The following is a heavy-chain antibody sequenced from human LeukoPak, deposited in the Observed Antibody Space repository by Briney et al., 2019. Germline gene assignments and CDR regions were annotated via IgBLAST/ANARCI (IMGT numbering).Heavy chain of an antibody. CDR2: IIPIFGTA. J-gene: IGHJ4*02. Sequence: SVKVSCKASGGTFSSYAISWVRQAPGQGLEWMGGIIPIFGTANYAQKFQGRVTITTDEFTSTAYMELSSLRSEDTAVYYCAYDSSGYYYRPYYFDYWGQGTLVTVSS. D-gene: IGHD3-22*01. V-gene: IGHV1-69*05. CDR3: AYDSSGYYYRPYYFDY. CDR1: GGTFSSYA.